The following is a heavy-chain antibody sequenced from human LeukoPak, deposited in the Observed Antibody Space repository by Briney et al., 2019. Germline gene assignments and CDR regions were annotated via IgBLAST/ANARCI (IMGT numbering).Heavy chain of an antibody. Sequence: PSETLSLTCTVSGGSISSYYWSWLRQPPGKGLEWIGYIYYSGSTNYNPSLKSRVTISVDTSKNQFSLKLSSVTAADTAVYYCARHYDYVWGSYRYTDTFDYWGQGTLVTVSS. V-gene: IGHV4-59*08. J-gene: IGHJ4*02. CDR2: IYYSGST. D-gene: IGHD3-16*02. CDR3: ARHYDYVWGSYRYTDTFDY. CDR1: GGSISSYY.